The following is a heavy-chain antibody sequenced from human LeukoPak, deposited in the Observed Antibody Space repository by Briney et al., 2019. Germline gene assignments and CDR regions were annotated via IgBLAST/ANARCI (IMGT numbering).Heavy chain of an antibody. D-gene: IGHD3-3*01. V-gene: IGHV4-38-2*02. CDR1: GYSISSGYY. Sequence: SETLSLTCTVSGYSISSGYYWGWIRQPPGKGLEWIGSIYHSGSTYYNPSLKSRVTISVDTSKNQFSLKLSSVTAADTAVYYCARAAVLTYYDFWSGYPDAFDIWGQGTMVTVSS. CDR2: IYHSGST. CDR3: ARAAVLTYYDFWSGYPDAFDI. J-gene: IGHJ3*02.